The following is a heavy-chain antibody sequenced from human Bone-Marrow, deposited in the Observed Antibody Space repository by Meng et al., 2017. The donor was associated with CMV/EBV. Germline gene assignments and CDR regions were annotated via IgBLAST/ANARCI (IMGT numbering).Heavy chain of an antibody. J-gene: IGHJ5*02. CDR1: GFSLSTTGMC. Sequence: SGPTLVKPTQTLTLTCTFSGFSLSTTGMCVSWVRQPSGRALEWLALIDWDDDKYYTTSLKTRLTISKATSKNQVVLTMTNMDPVDTATYYCAHSLSITIFGVVPNWFDPWGQGTLVTVSS. V-gene: IGHV2-70*12. CDR3: AHSLSITIFGVVPNWFDP. CDR2: IDWDDDK. D-gene: IGHD3-3*01.